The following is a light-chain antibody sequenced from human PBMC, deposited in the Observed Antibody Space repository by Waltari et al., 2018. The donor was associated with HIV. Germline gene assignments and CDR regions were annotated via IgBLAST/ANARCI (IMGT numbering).Light chain of an antibody. CDR2: RKY. J-gene: IGLJ3*02. CDR3: GVWDSTLKQWL. V-gene: IGLV1-47*01. CDR1: TSNVETHW. Sequence: QSVLTQPPSAYGTPGQTVTISCSGRTSNVETHWVYWYQQLPVTAPKLPIYRKYQRPSGVPDRFSSSKSGASASLIISGLRSEDEADYSCGVWDSTLKQWLFGGGTKLTVL.